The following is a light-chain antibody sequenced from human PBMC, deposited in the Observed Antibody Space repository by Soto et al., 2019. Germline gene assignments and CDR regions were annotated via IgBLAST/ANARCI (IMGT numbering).Light chain of an antibody. CDR1: SSEGGGYKY. Sequence: QSSLTQPASVSGSPGQSITISCTGTSSEGGGYKYVSWYQQHPGKAPKLISYDVSNRPLGVSICFSGSKSGNTASLTIFGLQAEDEADSYCSSYTSSSTLYVFGTGTKVTVL. CDR2: DVS. V-gene: IGLV2-14*01. CDR3: SSYTSSSTLYV. J-gene: IGLJ1*01.